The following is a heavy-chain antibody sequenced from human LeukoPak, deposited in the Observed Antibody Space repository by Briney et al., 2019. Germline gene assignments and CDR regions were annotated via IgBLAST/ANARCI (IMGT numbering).Heavy chain of an antibody. CDR3: AKMAIAKGATQGRGFLQFDL. CDR2: ITGTGFDT. CDR1: GFTFDNHA. J-gene: IGHJ5*02. D-gene: IGHD2-21*01. Sequence: GGSLRLSCAASGFTFDNHAMTWVRQAPGKGLEWVSLITGTGFDTYTANSVKGRFITSRDNSKNSLYLRLNSLRPEDTAMYYCAKMAIAKGATQGRGFLQFDLWGQGTLVTVSS. V-gene: IGHV3-23*01.